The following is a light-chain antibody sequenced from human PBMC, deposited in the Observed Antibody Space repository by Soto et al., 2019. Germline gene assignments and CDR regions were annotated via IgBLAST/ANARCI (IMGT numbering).Light chain of an antibody. V-gene: IGKV3-15*01. CDR2: GAS. J-gene: IGKJ1*01. CDR3: QQYAVWPPQT. CDR1: QSVTSN. Sequence: PGESATVSCRASQSVTSNYLAWYQQKPGQTPRLLIFGASTRATGIPARFSGSGSGTEFTLTISSLQPEDFAVYYCQQYAVWPPQTFGQGTKVDIK.